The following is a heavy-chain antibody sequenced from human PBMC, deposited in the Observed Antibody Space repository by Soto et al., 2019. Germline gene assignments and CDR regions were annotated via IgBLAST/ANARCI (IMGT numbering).Heavy chain of an antibody. J-gene: IGHJ4*02. CDR2: MNPNSGNT. V-gene: IGHV1-8*01. D-gene: IGHD2-15*01. CDR3: AAEIYLDGNCCHFDQ. Sequence: VASVKVSCKASGYTFTSYDINWVRQATGQGLEWMGWMNPNSGNTGYAQKFQGRVTMTRNNSISTAYMELSSLRSEDTAVYYCAAEIYLDGNCCHFDQWGQGTLVTVSS. CDR1: GYTFTSYD.